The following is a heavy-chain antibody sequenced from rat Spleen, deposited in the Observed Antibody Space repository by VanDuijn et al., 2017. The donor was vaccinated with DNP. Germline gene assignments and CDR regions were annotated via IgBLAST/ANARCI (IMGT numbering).Heavy chain of an antibody. CDR1: GFSLTSYN. Sequence: QVQLKESGPGLVQPSQTLSPTCTVAGFSLTSYNVHWIRQPSGKGLEWMGLIWTGGSTEYNSTLKSRLSISRDTSKSQVFLKMNSLQTEDTATYYCARGDYDGSYYFDYWGQGVMVTVSS. D-gene: IGHD1-12*02. CDR3: ARGDYDGSYYFDY. J-gene: IGHJ2*01. V-gene: IGHV2-30*01. CDR2: IWTGGST.